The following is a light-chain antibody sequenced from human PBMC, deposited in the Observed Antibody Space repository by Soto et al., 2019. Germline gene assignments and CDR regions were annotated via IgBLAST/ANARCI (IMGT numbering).Light chain of an antibody. V-gene: IGLV2-14*01. Sequence: QSVLTQPASVSGSPGQSITISCTGTSSDVGAYNYVSWYQQHPGKVPKLMIYEVSNRPSGVSNRFSGSKSGNTASLTISGLQTEDEGDYYCTAYTISSHVVFGGGTKLTVL. CDR1: SSDVGAYNY. J-gene: IGLJ2*01. CDR3: TAYTISSHVV. CDR2: EVS.